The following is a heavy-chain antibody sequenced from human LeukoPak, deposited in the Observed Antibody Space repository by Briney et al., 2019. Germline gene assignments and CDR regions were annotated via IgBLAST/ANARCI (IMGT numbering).Heavy chain of an antibody. J-gene: IGHJ6*03. CDR3: ARDRVGQQLVGRNYYYYYMDV. V-gene: IGHV4-59*01. CDR1: GGSISNYY. D-gene: IGHD6-13*01. Sequence: SETLSLTCTVSGGSISNYYWNWIRQPPGKGLEWIGYIYYTGSTNYNPSLKSRVTMSVDTSKNQFSLKLSSVTAADTAVYYCARDRVGQQLVGRNYYYYYMDVWGKGTTVTISS. CDR2: IYYTGST.